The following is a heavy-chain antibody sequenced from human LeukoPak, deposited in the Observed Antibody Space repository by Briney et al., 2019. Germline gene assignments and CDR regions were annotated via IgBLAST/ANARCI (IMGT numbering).Heavy chain of an antibody. CDR1: GYTFTGYY. D-gene: IGHD3-22*01. Sequence: ASVKVSCKASGYTFTGYYMHWVRQAPGQGLEWMGWINPSGGSTSYAQKFQGRVTMTRDTSTSTVYMELSSLRSEDTAVYYCARGNYYDSSGYYKAGYYYYYMDVWGKGTTVTISS. J-gene: IGHJ6*03. CDR3: ARGNYYDSSGYYKAGYYYYYMDV. CDR2: INPSGGST. V-gene: IGHV1-46*01.